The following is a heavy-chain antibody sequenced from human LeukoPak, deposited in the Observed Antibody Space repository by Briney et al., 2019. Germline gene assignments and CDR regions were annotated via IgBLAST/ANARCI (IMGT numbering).Heavy chain of an antibody. CDR1: GGTFSSYA. CDR3: ASSGWSSSQYYFDY. CDR2: IIPIFGTA. Sequence: GASVKVSCKASGGTFSSYAISWVRQAPGQGLEWMGRIIPIFGTANYAQKFQGGVTITTDESTSTAYMELSSLRSEDTAVYYCASSGWSSSQYYFDYWGQGTLVTVSS. D-gene: IGHD6-19*01. V-gene: IGHV1-69*05. J-gene: IGHJ4*02.